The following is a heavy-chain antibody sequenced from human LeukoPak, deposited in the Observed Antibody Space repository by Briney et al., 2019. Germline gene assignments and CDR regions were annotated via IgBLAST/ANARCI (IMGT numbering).Heavy chain of an antibody. CDR1: GGTFSSYA. CDR2: IIPIFGTA. J-gene: IGHJ4*02. CDR3: AKGSYNWNEFDY. D-gene: IGHD1-20*01. V-gene: IGHV1-69*01. Sequence: SVKVSCKASGGTFSSYAISWVRQAPGQGLEWMGGIIPIFGTANYAQKFQGRVTITADESTSTAYMELSSLRSEDTAVYYCAKGSYNWNEFDYWGQGTLVTVSS.